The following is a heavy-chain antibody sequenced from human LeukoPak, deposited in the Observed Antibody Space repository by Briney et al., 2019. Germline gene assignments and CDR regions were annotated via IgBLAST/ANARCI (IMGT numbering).Heavy chain of an antibody. CDR1: GFTFSSYE. CDR3: AIDIVVVPAATDDY. V-gene: IGHV3-48*03. D-gene: IGHD2-2*01. Sequence: PGGSLRLSCAASGFTFSSYEMNWVRQAPGKGLEWVSYISSSGSTIYYADSVKGRFTISRDNPKNSLYLQMNSLRAEDTAVYYCAIDIVVVPAATDDYWGQGTLVTVFS. CDR2: ISSSGSTI. J-gene: IGHJ4*02.